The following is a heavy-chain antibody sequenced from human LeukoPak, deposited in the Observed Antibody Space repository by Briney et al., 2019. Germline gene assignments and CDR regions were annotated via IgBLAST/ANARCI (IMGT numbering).Heavy chain of an antibody. CDR2: IYYSGST. D-gene: IGHD3-22*01. CDR1: RGSIRSYY. Sequence: SETLSLTCTVSRGSIRSYYWSWIRQPPGQGLEWIGYIYYSGSTDYNPSLKSRVNISVDTSKNQFSLKLSSVTAADTAVYYCARVRVSSGSDPWYFDYWGQGTLVTVSS. J-gene: IGHJ4*02. V-gene: IGHV4-59*01. CDR3: ARVRVSSGSDPWYFDY.